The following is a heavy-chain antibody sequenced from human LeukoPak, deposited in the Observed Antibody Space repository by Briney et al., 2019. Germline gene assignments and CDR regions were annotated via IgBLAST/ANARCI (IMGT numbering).Heavy chain of an antibody. CDR3: ARTTSLTASGYDY. V-gene: IGHV1-8*03. D-gene: IGHD4-17*01. J-gene: IGHJ4*02. CDR2: INPNTGDR. CDR1: GYTFTNYH. Sequence: ASLKVSCKASGYTFTNYHINWVRQAPGQGFERMGWINPNTGDRGYAQKFQGRVSITSDTSISTAYMELGSLRSEDTAVYFCARTTSLTASGYDYWGQGTLVTVSS.